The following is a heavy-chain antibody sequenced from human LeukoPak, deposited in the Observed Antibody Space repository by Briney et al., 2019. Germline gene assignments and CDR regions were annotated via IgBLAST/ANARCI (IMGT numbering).Heavy chain of an antibody. CDR1: GGSFSGYY. D-gene: IGHD6-6*01. V-gene: IGHV4-34*01. Sequence: TSETLSLTCAVYGGSFSGYYWSWVRQPPGKGLEWIGEINHSGRTSYNPSLKSRVTISVDTSKNQFSLKLSSVTAADTAVYYCASHIAARAYYFDYWGQGTLVTVSS. CDR3: ASHIAARAYYFDY. J-gene: IGHJ4*02. CDR2: INHSGRT.